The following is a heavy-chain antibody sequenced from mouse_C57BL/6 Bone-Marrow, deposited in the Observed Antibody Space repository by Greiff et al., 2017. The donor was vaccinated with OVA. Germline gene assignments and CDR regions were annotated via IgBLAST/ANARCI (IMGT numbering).Heavy chain of an antibody. J-gene: IGHJ2*01. Sequence: EVHLVESGGGLVQPGGSLKLSCAASGFTFSDYYMYWVRQTPEKRLEWVAYISNGGGSTYYPDTVKGRFTISRDNAKNTLYLQMSRLKSEDTAMYYCARQAHYYFDYWGQGTTLTVSS. CDR3: ARQAHYYFDY. V-gene: IGHV5-12*01. CDR2: ISNGGGST. CDR1: GFTFSDYY.